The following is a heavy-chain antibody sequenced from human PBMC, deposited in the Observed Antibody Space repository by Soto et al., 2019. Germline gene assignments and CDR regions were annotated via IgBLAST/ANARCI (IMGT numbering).Heavy chain of an antibody. J-gene: IGHJ2*01. CDR1: GASISSGDYY. CDR3: VRTVGSSWFFDL. V-gene: IGHV4-39*01. Sequence: QLRQSGPGLVKPPETLSLTCSVSGASISSGDYYWGWIRQPPGKGLEWIGSIFSDGSPYYNPSLQSRVPFSIDTSRNEFSLKLNSATAADTAVYYCVRTVGSSWFFDLWGRGTLITVSS. D-gene: IGHD3-10*01. CDR2: IFSDGSP.